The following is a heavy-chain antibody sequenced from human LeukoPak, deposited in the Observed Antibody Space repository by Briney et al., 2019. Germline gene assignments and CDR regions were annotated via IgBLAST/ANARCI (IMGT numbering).Heavy chain of an antibody. J-gene: IGHJ3*02. D-gene: IGHD3-10*01. CDR2: ISYDGSNK. Sequence: PGGSLRLSCAASGFTFSSYGMHWVRQAPGKGLEWVAVISYDGSNKYYADSVKGRFTISRDNSKNTLYLQMNSLRAEDTAVYYCAKAQGTTRSAFDIWGQGTMVTVSS. CDR1: GFTFSSYG. V-gene: IGHV3-30*18. CDR3: AKAQGTTRSAFDI.